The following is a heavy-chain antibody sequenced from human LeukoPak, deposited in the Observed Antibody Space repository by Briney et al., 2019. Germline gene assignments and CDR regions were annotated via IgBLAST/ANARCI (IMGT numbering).Heavy chain of an antibody. CDR3: ARNTGGQEYDYVWGSYRSDAFDI. CDR2: VSAYNGNT. V-gene: IGHV1-18*01. Sequence: GASVKVSCKASGYTFTSYGISWVRQAPGQGLEWMGWVSAYNGNTNYAQRLQGRVTMTTDTSTSTAYMELRSLRSDDTAVYYCARNTGGQEYDYVWGSYRSDAFDIWGQGTMVTVSS. CDR1: GYTFTSYG. D-gene: IGHD3-16*02. J-gene: IGHJ3*02.